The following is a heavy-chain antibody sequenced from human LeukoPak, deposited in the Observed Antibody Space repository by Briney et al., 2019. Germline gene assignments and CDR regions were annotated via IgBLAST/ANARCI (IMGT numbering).Heavy chain of an antibody. CDR3: AKPPSTMLRDLPNMDV. D-gene: IGHD3-10*01. CDR2: IRGSGGST. V-gene: IGHV3-23*01. J-gene: IGHJ6*03. CDR1: GFTSSNYA. Sequence: GGSLRLSCAASGFTSSNYAMSWVRQAPGQGLEWVSAIRGSGGSTYYADSVQGRFTISRDNSKNTLYLQTNSLRAEDTAVYYCAKPPSTMLRDLPNMDVWGKGTTVTVSS.